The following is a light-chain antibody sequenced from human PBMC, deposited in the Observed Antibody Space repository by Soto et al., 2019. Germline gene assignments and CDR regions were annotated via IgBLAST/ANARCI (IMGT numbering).Light chain of an antibody. V-gene: IGLV4-69*01. CDR3: QTWGTGIWV. Sequence: QLVLTQSPSASASLGASVKLTCTLSSWHSSYSIAWHQQQPEKGPRLLMKVNTDGSHTKGDGIPDRFSGSFSGPERYLTISGLQSEDEADYYCQTWGTGIWVFGGGTKLTVL. J-gene: IGLJ3*02. CDR2: VNTDGSH. CDR1: SWHSSYS.